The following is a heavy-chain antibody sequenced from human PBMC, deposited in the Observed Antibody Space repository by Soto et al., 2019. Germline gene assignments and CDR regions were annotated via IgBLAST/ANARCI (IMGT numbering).Heavy chain of an antibody. J-gene: IGHJ4*02. V-gene: IGHV1-3*05. CDR2: INAGNGNA. Sequence: QVQLVQSGAEEKKPGASVKVSCKASGYTFTGYAMHWVRQAPGQRLEWMGWINAGNGNAKYSQKFQGRVTITRDTHASTACMELSSLRSEDTAVYYCARAVAVPADFDYWGQGTLVTVSS. CDR1: GYTFTGYA. D-gene: IGHD6-19*01. CDR3: ARAVAVPADFDY.